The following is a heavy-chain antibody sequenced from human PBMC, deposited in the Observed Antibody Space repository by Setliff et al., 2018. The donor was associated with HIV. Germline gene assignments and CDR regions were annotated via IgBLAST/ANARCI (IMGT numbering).Heavy chain of an antibody. CDR3: ARVFSGISGWFLFDY. CDR2: INAGSGNT. V-gene: IGHV1-3*01. CDR1: GYTFTSCS. J-gene: IGHJ4*02. Sequence: ASVKVSCKASGYTFTSCSLHWVRQAPGQRLEWMGWINAGSGNTKYSQKFQGRVTITRDTSARTAYMELSSLRSEDTAVYYCARVFSGISGWFLFDYWGQGTLVTVS. D-gene: IGHD6-19*01.